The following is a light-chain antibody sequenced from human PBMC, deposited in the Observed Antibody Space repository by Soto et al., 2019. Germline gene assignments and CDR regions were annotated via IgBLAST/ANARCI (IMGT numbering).Light chain of an antibody. J-gene: IGLJ1*01. CDR1: RSNLGGNY. CDR2: RNN. V-gene: IGLV1-47*01. CDR3: AAWDDSLSGYV. Sequence: QSVLTQPPSASGTPGQRVTISCFGGRSNLGGNYVYWYQQLPGTAPKLLIHRNNQRPSGVPDRLSGSKSGTSASLVISGLRSEDEADYYCAAWDDSLSGYVFGTGTKLTVL.